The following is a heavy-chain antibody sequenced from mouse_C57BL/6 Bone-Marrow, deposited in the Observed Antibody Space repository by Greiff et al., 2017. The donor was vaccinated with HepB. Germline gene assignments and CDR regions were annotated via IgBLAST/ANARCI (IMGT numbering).Heavy chain of an antibody. CDR3: ARRGVTTYYFDY. J-gene: IGHJ2*01. CDR2: IYPRSGNT. Sequence: VQLQESGAELARPGASVKLSCKASGYTFTSYGISWVKQRTGQGLEWIGEIYPRSGNTYYNEKFKGKATLTADKSSSTAYMELRSLTSEDSAVYFCARRGVTTYYFDYWGQGTTLTVSS. V-gene: IGHV1-81*01. CDR1: GYTFTSYG. D-gene: IGHD2-2*01.